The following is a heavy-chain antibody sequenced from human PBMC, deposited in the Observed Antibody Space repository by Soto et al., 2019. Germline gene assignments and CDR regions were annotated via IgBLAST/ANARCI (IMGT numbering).Heavy chain of an antibody. Sequence: SETLSLTCVVSGGSLSDYFWSWIRQPPGMALEWIGEINHLGSINYNPSLKSRVTMSVDTSKNQFSLTLNSVTAADTATYYCARGGISHWAYYYYMDVWGKGTTVTVSS. CDR2: INHLGSI. CDR3: ARGGISHWAYYYYMDV. D-gene: IGHD2-21*01. CDR1: GGSLSDYF. V-gene: IGHV4-34*01. J-gene: IGHJ6*03.